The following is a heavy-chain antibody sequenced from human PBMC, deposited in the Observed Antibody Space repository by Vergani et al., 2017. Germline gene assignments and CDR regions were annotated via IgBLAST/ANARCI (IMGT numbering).Heavy chain of an antibody. CDR1: GGTFSSYA. V-gene: IGHV1-69*01. Sequence: QVQLVQSGAEVKKPGSSVKVSCKASGGTFSSYAISWVRQAPGQGLEWMGGIIPIFGTANYAQKFQGRVTITADESTSTAYMGLSSLRSEDTAVYYCARRLGHFWSGYYTGIEYYMDVWGKGTTVTVSS. J-gene: IGHJ6*03. CDR2: IIPIFGTA. CDR3: ARRLGHFWSGYYTGIEYYMDV. D-gene: IGHD3-3*02.